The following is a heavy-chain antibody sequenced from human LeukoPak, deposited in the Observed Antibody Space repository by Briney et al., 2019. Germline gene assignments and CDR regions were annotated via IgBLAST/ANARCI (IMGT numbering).Heavy chain of an antibody. V-gene: IGHV3-48*03. J-gene: IGHJ6*04. CDR2: IGTSGSTV. CDR1: GFTLSSYE. CDR3: ARGEREAVMLMDV. Sequence: SGGSLRLSCAVSGFTLSSYEMMWVRQAPGKGLEWVSYIGTSGSTVYYADSVKGRFTIFRDHAKNALFLQMNSLRPEDTALYYCARGEREAVMLMDVWGKGTTVIIST. D-gene: IGHD3-16*01.